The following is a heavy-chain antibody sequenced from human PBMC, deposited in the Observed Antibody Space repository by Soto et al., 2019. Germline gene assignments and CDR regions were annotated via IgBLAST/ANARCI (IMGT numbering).Heavy chain of an antibody. Sequence: SVKVSCKASEGTFSSYAISWVRQAPGQGLEWMGGIIPIFGTANYAQKFQGRVTITADESTSTACMELSSLRSEDTAVYYCARGIAAAGFFKRLTRGRFDYWGQGTLVTVSS. V-gene: IGHV1-69*13. CDR1: EGTFSSYA. J-gene: IGHJ4*02. D-gene: IGHD6-13*01. CDR3: ARGIAAAGFFKRLTRGRFDY. CDR2: IIPIFGTA.